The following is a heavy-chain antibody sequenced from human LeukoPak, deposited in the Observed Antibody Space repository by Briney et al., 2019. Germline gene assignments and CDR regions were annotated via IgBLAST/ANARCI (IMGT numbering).Heavy chain of an antibody. CDR2: ISAYNGNT. V-gene: IGHV1-18*01. D-gene: IGHD1-26*01. CDR3: ARSRVGATTPDY. CDR1: GYTFTSHG. Sequence: ASVKVSCKASGYTFTSHGISWVRQAPGQGLEWMGWISAYNGNTNYAQKLQGRVTMTTDTSTSTAYMELRSLRSDDTAVYYCARSRVGATTPDYWGQGTLVTVSS. J-gene: IGHJ4*02.